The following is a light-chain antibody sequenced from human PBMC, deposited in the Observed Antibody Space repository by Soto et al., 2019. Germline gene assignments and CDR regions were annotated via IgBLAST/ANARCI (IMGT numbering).Light chain of an antibody. Sequence: QSALTQPASVSGSPGQSITISCTGTSSDVGAYNYVSWYQQHPDKAPKFLIFDVSSRPSGVSNRFSGSKSGTTASLTISGLQAEDEADYYCASYTSSNTVIFGGGTKLTVL. V-gene: IGLV2-14*03. J-gene: IGLJ2*01. CDR1: SSDVGAYNY. CDR2: DVS. CDR3: ASYTSSNTVI.